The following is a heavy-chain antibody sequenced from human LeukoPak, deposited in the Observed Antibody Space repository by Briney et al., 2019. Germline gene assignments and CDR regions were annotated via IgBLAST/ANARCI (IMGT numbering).Heavy chain of an antibody. Sequence: GASVKVSCKASGYTFTDYWIHWVRQAPGQGLEWMGWLKPTTGQTDSAQKFQGRFTVTRDTSISTVYMDLSSLRSDDTAIYYCARVVGQGTAMPSRDFFDYWGQGTLVTVSS. J-gene: IGHJ4*02. D-gene: IGHD5-18*01. CDR3: ARVVGQGTAMPSRDFFDY. CDR1: GYTFTDYW. CDR2: LKPTTGQT. V-gene: IGHV1-2*02.